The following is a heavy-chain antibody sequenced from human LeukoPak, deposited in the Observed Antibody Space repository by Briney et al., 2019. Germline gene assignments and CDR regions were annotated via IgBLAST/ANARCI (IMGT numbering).Heavy chain of an antibody. D-gene: IGHD3-3*01. J-gene: IGHJ5*02. CDR1: GYTFTGYY. CDR3: ARGRDWGEFLAWFDP. Sequence: ASVKVSCKASGYTFTGYYMHWVRQAPGQGLEWMGWTNPDSGGASYAQKFQGRVTMTRDTSISTVYMELNRLTSDDTAMYYCARGRDWGEFLAWFDPWGQGTLVTVSS. V-gene: IGHV1-2*02. CDR2: TNPDSGGA.